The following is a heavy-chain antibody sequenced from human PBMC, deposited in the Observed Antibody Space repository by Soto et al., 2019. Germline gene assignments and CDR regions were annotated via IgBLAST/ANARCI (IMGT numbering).Heavy chain of an antibody. CDR3: TTGVERYYYDTSGYLAFDY. Sequence: GGSLRLSCAASGFTFSDAWMSWVRQAPGKGLEWVGRSKSKSDDGTTDYAAPVKGRFTISRDDSKNTLYLQMNSLKTEDTAVYYCTTGVERYYYDTSGYLAFDYWGQGTLVTVSS. CDR2: SKSKSDDGTT. CDR1: GFTFSDAW. V-gene: IGHV3-15*01. J-gene: IGHJ4*02. D-gene: IGHD3-22*01.